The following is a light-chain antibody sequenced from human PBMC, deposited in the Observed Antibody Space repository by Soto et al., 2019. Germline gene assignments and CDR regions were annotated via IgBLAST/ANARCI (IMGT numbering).Light chain of an antibody. J-gene: IGLJ2*01. V-gene: IGLV1-51*01. Sequence: QSVLTQPPSVSAAPGQTVTISCSGRGSNIGSNSVSWYQQVPGTAPKLLLYDNDKRPSGIPDRFFGSKSGTSATLGIAGRQTADEADYYCGTWESYLSVGVFGGGTQLTVL. CDR2: DND. CDR3: GTWESYLSVGV. CDR1: GSNIGSNS.